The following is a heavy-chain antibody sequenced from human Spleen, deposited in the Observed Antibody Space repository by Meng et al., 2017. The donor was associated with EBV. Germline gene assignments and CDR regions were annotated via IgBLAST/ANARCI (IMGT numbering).Heavy chain of an antibody. CDR1: GFTFSSYA. CDR2: GST. J-gene: IGHJ4*02. Sequence: VELVESGGGFVHPGGSPRPSCAASGFTFSSYAMSWVRQAPGGSTYYADSVKGRFTISRENSKNTLYLKLNSLRAEDTAVYYCAKFMVRGVINTIDYWGQGTLVTVSS. D-gene: IGHD3-10*01. CDR3: AKFMVRGVINTIDY. V-gene: IGHV3-23*04.